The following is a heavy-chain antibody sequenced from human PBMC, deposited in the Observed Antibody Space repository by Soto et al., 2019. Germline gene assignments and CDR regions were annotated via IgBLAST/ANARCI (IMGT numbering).Heavy chain of an antibody. CDR2: IMPVFGTV. D-gene: IGHD3-10*01. J-gene: IGHJ6*02. Sequence: QVHLVQSGAEVKKPGSSVKVSCKASRGTFGNYAVSWVRQAPGQGLEWMGGIMPVFGTVNYAQRLQDRVTITADKFTNTAYMELRGLRSEDTAVYYCARVSVPGIYGEDVWGQGTTVTVSS. V-gene: IGHV1-69*06. CDR1: RGTFGNYA. CDR3: ARVSVPGIYGEDV.